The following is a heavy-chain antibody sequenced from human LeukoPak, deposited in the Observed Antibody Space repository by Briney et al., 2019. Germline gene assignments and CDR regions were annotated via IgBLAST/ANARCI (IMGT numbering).Heavy chain of an antibody. J-gene: IGHJ5*02. D-gene: IGHD3-10*01. CDR2: INPSGGST. CDR1: GYTFTSYY. CDR3: ARERMVRGLRNWFDP. Sequence: ASVKVSCRASGYTFTSYYMHWVRQAPGQGLEWMGIINPSGGSTSYAQKFQGRVTMTRDTSTSTVYMELSRLRSDDTAVYYCARERMVRGLRNWFDPWGQGTLVTVSS. V-gene: IGHV1-46*01.